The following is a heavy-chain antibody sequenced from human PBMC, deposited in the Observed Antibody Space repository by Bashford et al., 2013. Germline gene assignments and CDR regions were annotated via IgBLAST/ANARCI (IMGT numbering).Heavy chain of an antibody. CDR3: ARVGGSGSYYPLDY. CDR2: FYYPHHT. Sequence: SETLSLTCSVSADSLSNYYWNWIRQSPGKGLEWLGFFYYPHHTSYNPSLKSRVTISADASKMQLSLKLNSVTAADTAVYYCARVGGSGSYYPLDYVGPGNPGHRLL. V-gene: IGHV4-59*12. CDR1: ADSLSNYY. D-gene: IGHD3-10*01. J-gene: IGHJ4*02.